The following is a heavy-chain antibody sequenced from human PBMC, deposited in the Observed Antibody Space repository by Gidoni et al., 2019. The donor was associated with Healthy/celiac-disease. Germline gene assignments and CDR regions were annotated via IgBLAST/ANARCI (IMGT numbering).Heavy chain of an antibody. D-gene: IGHD2-15*01. CDR2: IYYSGST. Sequence: QVQLQESVPGLVKPSETLSLTCTVSGGSISSYYWSWIRQPPGKGLEWIGYIYYSGSTNYNPSLKRRVTISVDTSKNQFSLKLSSVTAADTAVYYCASAVEMATLAFDYWGQGTLVTVSS. J-gene: IGHJ4*02. CDR3: ASAVEMATLAFDY. CDR1: GGSISSYY. V-gene: IGHV4-59*01.